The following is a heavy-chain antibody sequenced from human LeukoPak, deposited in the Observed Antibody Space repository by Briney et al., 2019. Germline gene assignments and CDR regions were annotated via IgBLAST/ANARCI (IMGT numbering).Heavy chain of an antibody. Sequence: VSVKVSCKASGYTFTGYYMHWVQQAPGQGLEWMGWINPNSGGTNYAQKFQGRVTMTRDTSISTAYMELSRLRSDDTAVYYCARNDYGDYGGRRNYYYMDVCGKGTTVTVSS. J-gene: IGHJ6*03. CDR2: INPNSGGT. V-gene: IGHV1-2*02. CDR1: GYTFTGYY. CDR3: ARNDYGDYGGRRNYYYMDV. D-gene: IGHD4-17*01.